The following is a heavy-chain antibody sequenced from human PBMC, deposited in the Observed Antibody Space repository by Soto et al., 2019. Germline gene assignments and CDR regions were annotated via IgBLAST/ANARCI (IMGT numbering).Heavy chain of an antibody. D-gene: IGHD2-21*02. CDR1: GGSIIRGDYY. J-gene: IGHJ4*02. V-gene: IGHV4-30-4*01. CDR2: IHYSGST. CDR3: ATAHCGGDCYLDY. Sequence: SETLSLTCTVSGGSIIRGDYYWMWIRQPPGKGLEWIGYIHYSGSTYYNPSLKSRVTISVDTSKNQFSLKLSSVTAADTAVYYCATAHCGGDCYLDYWGQGTLVTVSS.